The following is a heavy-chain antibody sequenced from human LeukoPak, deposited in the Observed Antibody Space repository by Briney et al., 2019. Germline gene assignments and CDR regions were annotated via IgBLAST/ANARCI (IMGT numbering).Heavy chain of an antibody. CDR3: AKDWKFYYVSGSFFPDN. Sequence: GGSLRLSCAASGFTFSSYAMHWVRQAPGKGLEWVAVISYDGSNKYYADSVKGRFTISRDNSKNTLYLQMNSLRAEDTAVYFCAKDWKFYYVSGSFFPDNWGQGTLVTVSS. CDR2: ISYDGSNK. V-gene: IGHV3-30-3*01. J-gene: IGHJ4*02. D-gene: IGHD3-10*01. CDR1: GFTFSSYA.